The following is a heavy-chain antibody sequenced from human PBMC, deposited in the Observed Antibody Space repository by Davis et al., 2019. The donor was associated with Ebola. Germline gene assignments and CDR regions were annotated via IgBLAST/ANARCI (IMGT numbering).Heavy chain of an antibody. D-gene: IGHD5-24*01. J-gene: IGHJ4*02. CDR2: NNDSGGS. V-gene: IGHV4-34*01. CDR3: ARGRRDGYNWPHFDY. Sequence: MPSETLSLTCAVYGGSFSGYYWSWIRQSPGTGLEWIGENNDSGGSNYNPSLKSRVTISVDTSKNQFSLKLSSVTAADTAVYYCARGRRDGYNWPHFDYWGQGTLVTVSS. CDR1: GGSFSGYY.